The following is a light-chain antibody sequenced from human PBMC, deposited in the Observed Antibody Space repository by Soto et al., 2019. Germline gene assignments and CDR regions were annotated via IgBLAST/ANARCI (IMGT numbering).Light chain of an antibody. CDR2: GAF. Sequence: VLTQSPGTLSLSPGERATLSCRANQSVSTSYLAWYQQKPGQAPRLLIFGAFSRAIGVPDRFSGSGSGTDFTLTISRLEPEDFAVYYCQHYGSSSTFGQGTKVEIK. CDR1: QSVSTSY. J-gene: IGKJ1*01. CDR3: QHYGSSST. V-gene: IGKV3-20*01.